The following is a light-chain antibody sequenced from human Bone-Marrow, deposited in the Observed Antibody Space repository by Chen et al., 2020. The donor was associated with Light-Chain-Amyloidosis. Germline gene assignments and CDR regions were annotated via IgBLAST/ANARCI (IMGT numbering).Light chain of an antibody. CDR2: RDT. CDR1: GLPTKY. V-gene: IGLV3-25*03. CDR3: QSADSSGTYEVI. Sequence: SYELTQPPSVSVSPGQTATLPCSGDGLPTKYAYWYQQKPGQAPVLVIHRDTERPSGISERCSGSSSGTTATLTISGVQAEDEADYHCQSADSSGTYEVIFGGGTKLTVL. J-gene: IGLJ2*01.